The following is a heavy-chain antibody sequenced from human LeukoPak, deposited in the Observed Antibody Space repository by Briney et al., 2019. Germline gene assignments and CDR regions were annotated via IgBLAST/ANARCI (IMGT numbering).Heavy chain of an antibody. J-gene: IGHJ4*02. D-gene: IGHD2-15*01. V-gene: IGHV1-8*01. CDR2: MNPNSGNT. CDR1: GYTFTSYD. CDR3: ARGPTRYCSGGSCYGEYYFDY. Sequence: GASVKVSCKASGYTFTSYDINWVRQASGQGLEWMGWMNPNSGNTGYAQKFQGRVTMTRNTSISTAYMELSSLRSADTAVYYCARGPTRYCSGGSCYGEYYFDYWGQGTLVTVSS.